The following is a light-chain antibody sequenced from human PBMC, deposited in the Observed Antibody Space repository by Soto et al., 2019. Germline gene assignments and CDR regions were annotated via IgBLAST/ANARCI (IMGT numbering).Light chain of an antibody. Sequence: QSALTQPASVSGSPGQSITISCTGTSSDVGGYNYVSWYQQHSGKAPKLMIYDVSNRPSGVSNRFSGYKSGNTASLTISGLQAEDEADYSCSSYTSSSTLVVFGGWTKLTVL. CDR3: SSYTSSSTLVV. V-gene: IGLV2-14*01. CDR2: DVS. J-gene: IGLJ2*01. CDR1: SSDVGGYNY.